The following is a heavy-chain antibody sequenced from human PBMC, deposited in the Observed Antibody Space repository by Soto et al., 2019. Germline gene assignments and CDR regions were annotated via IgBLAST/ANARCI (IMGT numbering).Heavy chain of an antibody. CDR1: ADNYTSQY. D-gene: IGHD3-16*01. V-gene: IGHV1-46*01. J-gene: IGHJ5*02. CDR3: ARSSGGGFGSIREGSNWLVP. Sequence: AAVKVSCKAPADNYTSQYLHWVRADPENGLAWKGKTSPRRASTRVARTFDGRTSMTTYTSTSTVYMELRSLRSKDTAVYYCARSSGGGFGSIREGSNWLVPWGQGSLVTVSS. CDR2: TSPRRAST.